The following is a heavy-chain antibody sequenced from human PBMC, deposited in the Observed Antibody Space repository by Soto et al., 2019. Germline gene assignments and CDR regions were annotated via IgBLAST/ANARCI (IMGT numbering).Heavy chain of an antibody. CDR1: GYTFTSYG. CDR2: ISAYNGNT. CDR3: ARYPARTYTDILSGYSGFDP. D-gene: IGHD3-9*01. Sequence: QVQLVQSGAEVKKPGASVKVSCKASGYTFTSYGISWVRQAPGQGLEWMGWISAYNGNTNYAQKLQGRVTMTTDTSTSTAYMELRRLRSDDTAVYYCARYPARTYTDILSGYSGFDPWGQGTLVTVSS. V-gene: IGHV1-18*01. J-gene: IGHJ5*02.